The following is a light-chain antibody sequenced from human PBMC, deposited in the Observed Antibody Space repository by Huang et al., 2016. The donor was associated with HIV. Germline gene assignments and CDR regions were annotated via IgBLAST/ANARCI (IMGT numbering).Light chain of an antibody. Sequence: EIVLTQSPATLSLSPGERATLSCRASQSVSTYLAWYQQKPGQAPRLLIYDASNRATGIPARFSGSGSRTAFTLTISSLEPEDFAVYYCQQRYNWPTFGQGTRLEIK. J-gene: IGKJ5*01. CDR3: QQRYNWPT. CDR1: QSVSTY. CDR2: DAS. V-gene: IGKV3-11*01.